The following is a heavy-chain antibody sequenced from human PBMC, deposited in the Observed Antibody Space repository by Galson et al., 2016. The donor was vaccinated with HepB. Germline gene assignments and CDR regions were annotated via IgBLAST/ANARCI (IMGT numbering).Heavy chain of an antibody. D-gene: IGHD3-16*01. Sequence: SETLSLTCTVSGGSISSSSYFWGWIRQPPGKGLEWIGSIYYSGSTYYHPSLKSRVTISVDTSKNQFSLKLSSVPAADTAVYYCATHGGPDPSWYFDLWGRGTLVTVSS. CDR2: IYYSGST. CDR1: GGSISSSSYF. CDR3: ATHGGPDPSWYFDL. J-gene: IGHJ2*01. V-gene: IGHV4-39*01.